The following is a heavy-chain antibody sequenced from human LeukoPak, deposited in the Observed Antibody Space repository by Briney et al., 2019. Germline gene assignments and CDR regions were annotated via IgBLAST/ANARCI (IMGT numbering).Heavy chain of an antibody. V-gene: IGHV4-4*08. CDR1: GGSISSYY. CDR3: ARDRGYYGSGRRGLDD. J-gene: IGHJ4*02. Sequence: SETLSLTCSVSGGSISSYYWSWIRQPPGRVLEWIGRMYTSGSTNYNPSLKSRVTISVDTSKNQFSLKLSSVTAADTAVYYCARDRGYYGSGRRGLDDWGQGTLVTVSS. D-gene: IGHD3-10*01. CDR2: MYTSGST.